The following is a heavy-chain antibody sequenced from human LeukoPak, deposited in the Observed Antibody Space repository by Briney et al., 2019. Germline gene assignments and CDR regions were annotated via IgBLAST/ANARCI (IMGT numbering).Heavy chain of an antibody. CDR1: GGSISSGDYY. CDR2: IYHSGTT. CDR3: ATYFYGEYGSYYFDY. D-gene: IGHD4-17*01. Sequence: PSQTLSLTCTVSGGSISSGDYYWSWARQPPGKGLEWIGEIYHSGTTNYNPSLKSRVTMSVDKSKNQFSLKLSSVTAADTAVYYCATYFYGEYGSYYFDYRGQGTLVTVSS. J-gene: IGHJ4*02. V-gene: IGHV4-30-4*01.